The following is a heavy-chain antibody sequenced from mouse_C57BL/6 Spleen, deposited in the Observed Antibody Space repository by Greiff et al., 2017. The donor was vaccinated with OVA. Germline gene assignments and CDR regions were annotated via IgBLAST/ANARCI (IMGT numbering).Heavy chain of an antibody. V-gene: IGHV1-81*01. CDR3: ARSWDYDYDGYWYFDV. CDR1: GYTFTSYG. D-gene: IGHD2-4*01. CDR2: IYPRSGNT. J-gene: IGHJ1*03. Sequence: QVQLKQSGAELARPGASVKLSCKASGYTFTSYGISWVKQRTGQGLEWIGVIYPRSGNTYYNEKFKGKATLTADKSSSTAYMELRSLTSEDSAVYFCARSWDYDYDGYWYFDVWGTGTTVTVSS.